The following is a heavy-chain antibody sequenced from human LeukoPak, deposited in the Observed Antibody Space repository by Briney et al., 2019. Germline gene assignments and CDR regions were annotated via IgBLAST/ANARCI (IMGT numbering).Heavy chain of an antibody. CDR2: ISGSGGST. D-gene: IGHD1-1*01. Sequence: RPGGSLRLSCAASGFTFSSYAMSWVRQAPGKGLEWVSAISGSGGSTYYADSVKGRLTISRDNSKNTPYLQMNSLRAEDTAVYYCATTRALKEYDYWGQGTLVTVSS. CDR3: ATTRALKEYDY. V-gene: IGHV3-23*01. CDR1: GFTFSSYA. J-gene: IGHJ4*02.